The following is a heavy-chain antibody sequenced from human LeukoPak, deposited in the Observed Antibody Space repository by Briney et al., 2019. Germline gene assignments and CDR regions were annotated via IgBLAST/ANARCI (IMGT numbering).Heavy chain of an antibody. V-gene: IGHV3-7*01. CDR2: IKQDGSEK. CDR1: GFTFSSYW. J-gene: IGHJ4*02. D-gene: IGHD3-22*01. CDR3: ARSSLSSGSYYFDY. Sequence: GGSLRLSCAASGFTFSSYWMSWVRQAPGKGLEWVATIKQDGSEKYYVDSVKGRFTNSRDNAKNSLYLQMNSLRAEDTAVYYCARSSLSSGSYYFDYWGQGTLVTVSS.